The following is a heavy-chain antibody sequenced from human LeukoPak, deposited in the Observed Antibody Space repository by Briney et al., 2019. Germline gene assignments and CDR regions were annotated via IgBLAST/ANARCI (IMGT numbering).Heavy chain of an antibody. CDR3: ARHGDYAFGYYYGMDV. Sequence: PSETLSLTCTVSGGSISSCYWSWIRQPPGKGLEWIGYIYYSGSTNYNPSLKSRVTISVDTSKNQFSLKLSSVTAADTAVYYCARHGDYAFGYYYGMDVWGQGTTVTVSS. J-gene: IGHJ6*02. CDR1: GGSISSCY. V-gene: IGHV4-59*08. D-gene: IGHD4-17*01. CDR2: IYYSGST.